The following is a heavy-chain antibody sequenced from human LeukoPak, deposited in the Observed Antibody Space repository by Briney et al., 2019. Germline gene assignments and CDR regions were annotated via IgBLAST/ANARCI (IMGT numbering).Heavy chain of an antibody. CDR3: AREGPVVRGSEVDY. CDR2: ISSSGKTI. J-gene: IGHJ4*02. V-gene: IGHV3-48*02. CDR1: GLTVSSYS. D-gene: IGHD4-23*01. Sequence: PGGSLRLSCVASGLTVSSYSMNWVRQAPGKGLEWVSYISSSGKTIYYADSVKGRFAISRDNAKNSLYLQLNSLRDEDTAVYYCAREGPVVRGSEVDYWGQGTLVTVSS.